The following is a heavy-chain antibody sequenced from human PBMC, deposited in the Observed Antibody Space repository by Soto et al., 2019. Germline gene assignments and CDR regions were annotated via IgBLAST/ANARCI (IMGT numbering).Heavy chain of an antibody. V-gene: IGHV4-4*02. CDR2: IYHSGST. CDR1: GGSISSSNW. D-gene: IGHD1-20*01. J-gene: IGHJ4*02. CDR3: VKCITDLGPIDY. Sequence: TLSLTCAVSGGSISSSNWWSFVRQPPGKGLEWIGEIYHSGSTNYNPSLKSRVTISVDKSKNQFSLKLSSVTTADTAVYYCVKCITDLGPIDYWGQGTLVTVSS.